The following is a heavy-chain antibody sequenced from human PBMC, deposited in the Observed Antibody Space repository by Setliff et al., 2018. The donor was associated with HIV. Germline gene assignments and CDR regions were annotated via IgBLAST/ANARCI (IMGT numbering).Heavy chain of an antibody. J-gene: IGHJ6*03. CDR2: VYYSGST. V-gene: IGHV4-39*01. Sequence: SETLSLTCTVSGGSITSSSSYWGWIRQPPGKGLEWIGSVYYSGSTYYNPSLESRVTISVDTSKNQFSLKLSSVTAADTAVYYCARLEYYYYMDVWGNGTTVTVSS. CDR3: ARLEYYYYMDV. CDR1: GGSITSSSSY.